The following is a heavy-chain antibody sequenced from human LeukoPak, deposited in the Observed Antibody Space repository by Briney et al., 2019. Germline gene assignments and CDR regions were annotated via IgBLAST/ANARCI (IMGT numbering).Heavy chain of an antibody. D-gene: IGHD6-6*01. CDR3: AKKGLGYSSSVDY. CDR2: ISGSGGST. J-gene: IGHJ4*02. Sequence: GGSLRLSCAASGFTFSDYYMSRIRQAPGKGLEWVSAISGSGGSTYYADSVKGRFTISRDNSKNTLYLQMNSLRAEDTAVYYCAKKGLGYSSSVDYWGQGTLVTVSS. CDR1: GFTFSDYY. V-gene: IGHV3-23*01.